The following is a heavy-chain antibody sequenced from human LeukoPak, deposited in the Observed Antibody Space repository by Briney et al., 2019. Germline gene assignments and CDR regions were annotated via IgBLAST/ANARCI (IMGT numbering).Heavy chain of an antibody. Sequence: SETLSLTCTVSGGSISSYFWSWIRQPPGKGLEWIGCIHYSGTTNHNPSLKSRVTISVDTSKNHFSLKLSSVTAADTAVYYCARASGYSGYDRAAEYFQHWGQGTLVTVSS. CDR1: GGSISSYF. J-gene: IGHJ1*01. V-gene: IGHV4-59*01. D-gene: IGHD5-12*01. CDR3: ARASGYSGYDRAAEYFQH. CDR2: IHYSGTT.